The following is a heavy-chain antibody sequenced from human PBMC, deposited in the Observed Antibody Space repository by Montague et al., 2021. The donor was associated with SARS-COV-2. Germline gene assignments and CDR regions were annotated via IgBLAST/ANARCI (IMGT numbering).Heavy chain of an antibody. CDR1: GFTFSSYG. V-gene: IGHV3-33*06. CDR2: IWYDGSNK. D-gene: IGHD6-6*01. CDR3: AKEYSSSSTHYYGMDV. Sequence: SLRLSCAASGFTFSSYGMHWVRQAPGKGLELVAVIWYDGSNKYYADSLQGRFTISRDNSKNALYLQMNGLRAEDTAVYYCAKEYSSSSTHYYGMDVWGQGATVTVSS. J-gene: IGHJ6*02.